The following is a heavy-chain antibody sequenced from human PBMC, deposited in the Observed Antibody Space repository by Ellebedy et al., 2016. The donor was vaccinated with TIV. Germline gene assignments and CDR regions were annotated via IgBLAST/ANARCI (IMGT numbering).Heavy chain of an antibody. J-gene: IGHJ4*02. CDR3: AKDVAGVLAPGD. CDR2: IGVTGRT. Sequence: GESLKISCAASGFTLGTYVMNWVRQGPGKGLEWVSTIGVTGRTYYADSVRGRFTISRDTFKDTLYLEMNSLRDDDTALYYCAKDVAGVLAPGDWGQGILVTVSS. CDR1: GFTLGTYV. D-gene: IGHD6-19*01. V-gene: IGHV3-23*01.